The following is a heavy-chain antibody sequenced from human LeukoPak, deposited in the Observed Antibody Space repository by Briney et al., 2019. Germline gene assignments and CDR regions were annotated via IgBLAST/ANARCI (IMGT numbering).Heavy chain of an antibody. Sequence: SETLSLTCTVSGGSISSGGYYWSWIRQPPGKGLEWIGYIYHSGSTYYNPSLKSRVTISVDRSKNQFSLKLSSVTAADTAVYYCARVYDSSSAEYFQHWGQGTLVTVSS. CDR2: IYHSGST. D-gene: IGHD3-22*01. V-gene: IGHV4-30-2*01. CDR3: ARVYDSSSAEYFQH. CDR1: GGSISSGGYY. J-gene: IGHJ1*01.